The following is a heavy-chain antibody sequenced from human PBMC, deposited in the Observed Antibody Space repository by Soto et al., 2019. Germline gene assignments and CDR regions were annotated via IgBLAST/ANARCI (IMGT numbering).Heavy chain of an antibody. D-gene: IGHD3-16*01. V-gene: IGHV1-18*01. CDR2: ISAYNGNT. J-gene: IGHJ6*02. Sequence: QVQLVQSGAAVKKPGASVKVSCKASGYTFTSYGISWVRQAPGQGLEWMGWISAYNGNTNYAQKLQGRVIMTTDTPTSTAYMELRSLRSDDTAVYYCARDSLSSNMYYYYGMDVWGQGTKVTVSS. CDR1: GYTFTSYG. CDR3: ARDSLSSNMYYYYGMDV.